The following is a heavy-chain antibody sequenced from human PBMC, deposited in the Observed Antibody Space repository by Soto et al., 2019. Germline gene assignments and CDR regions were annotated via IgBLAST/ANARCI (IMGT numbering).Heavy chain of an antibody. J-gene: IGHJ4*02. D-gene: IGHD5-12*01. CDR3: ARGGSLVASPYYYFDY. V-gene: IGHV1-2*04. CDR1: GYTFTGYY. CDR2: INPNSGGT. Sequence: ASVKVSCKASGYTFTGYYMHWVRQAPGQGLEWMGWINPNSGGTNYAQKFQGWVTMTRDTSISTAYMELSRLRSDDTAVYYCARGGSLVASPYYYFDYWGQGTLVTVSS.